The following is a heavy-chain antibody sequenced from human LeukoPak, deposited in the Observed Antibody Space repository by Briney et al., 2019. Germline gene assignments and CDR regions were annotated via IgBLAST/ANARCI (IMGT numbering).Heavy chain of an antibody. D-gene: IGHD3-16*01. V-gene: IGHV4-4*07. CDR2: IYTSGST. CDR3: ARDWGVGYYYYYMDV. J-gene: IGHJ6*03. Sequence: SETLSLTCTVSGGSMNTYYWSWIRQPPGKGLEWIGRIYTSGSTNYNPSLKSRVTMPVDTSKNQFSLKLSSVTAADTAVYYCARDWGVGYYYYYMDVWGKGTTVTVSS. CDR1: GGSMNTYY.